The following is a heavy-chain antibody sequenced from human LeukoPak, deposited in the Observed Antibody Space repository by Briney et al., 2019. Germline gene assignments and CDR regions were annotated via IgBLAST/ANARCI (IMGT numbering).Heavy chain of an antibody. CDR3: ATDGPNYNIDH. CDR1: GFTFSTYG. Sequence: GGSLRLSCGASGFTFSTYGMHWVRQAPGKGLEWVAMIRYDGSNKYYADSVKGRFTISRDNSKNTMYLQMDSLRAEDTAVYYCATDGPNYNIDHWGQGILVTVSS. D-gene: IGHD3-9*01. J-gene: IGHJ4*02. V-gene: IGHV3-30*02. CDR2: IRYDGSNK.